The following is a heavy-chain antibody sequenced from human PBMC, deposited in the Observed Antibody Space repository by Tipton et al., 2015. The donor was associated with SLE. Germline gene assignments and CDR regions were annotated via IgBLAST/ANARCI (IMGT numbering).Heavy chain of an antibody. V-gene: IGHV3-23*03. CDR2: IYSGGSTT. J-gene: IGHJ4*02. CDR1: GFTFSSYA. CDR3: ATGGVQTSRPFI. D-gene: IGHD3-10*01. Sequence: GSLRLSCAASGFTFSSYAMSWVRQAPGKGLEWLSVIYSGGSTTYYADSVKGRFTISRDDSENTLYLQMNSLRAEDTAVYFCATGGVQTSRPFIWGQGTLVTVSS.